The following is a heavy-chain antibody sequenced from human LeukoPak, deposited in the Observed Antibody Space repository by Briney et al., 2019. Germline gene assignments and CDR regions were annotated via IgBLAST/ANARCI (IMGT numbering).Heavy chain of an antibody. CDR3: AKGQQLVLYFQH. CDR1: GFTFSSYS. V-gene: IGHV3-23*01. CDR2: ISGSGGST. J-gene: IGHJ1*01. Sequence: GGSLRLSCAASGFTFSSYSMNWVRQAPGKGLEWVSAISGSGGSTYYADSVKGRFTISRDNSKNTLYLQMNSLRAEDTAVYYCAKGQQLVLYFQHWGQGTLVTVSS. D-gene: IGHD6-13*01.